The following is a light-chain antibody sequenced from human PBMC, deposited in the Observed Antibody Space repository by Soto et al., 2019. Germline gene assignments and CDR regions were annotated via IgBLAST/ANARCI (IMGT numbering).Light chain of an antibody. CDR1: QSAFSTY. J-gene: IGKJ1*01. Sequence: EIVLTQSPGTLSLSPGERATISCRASQSAFSTYLAWFQQKPGQAPRLLIYGASSRASGIPDRFSGSGSATDFTLTISRLEPEDFAVYYCQQYSSSPWTLGQGTKVEIK. CDR2: GAS. V-gene: IGKV3-20*01. CDR3: QQYSSSPWT.